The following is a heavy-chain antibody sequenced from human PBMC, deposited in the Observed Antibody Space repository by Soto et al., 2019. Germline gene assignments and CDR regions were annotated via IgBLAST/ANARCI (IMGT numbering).Heavy chain of an antibody. D-gene: IGHD5-12*01. J-gene: IGHJ4*02. CDR2: MYTDGSNT. CDR3: VRGNTGYGNFDS. Sequence: LRLSCAGPGFTFSSYSMHWVRQARGKGLVWVSRMYTDGSNTYYADSVKGRFTISRDNAKETLYLQMNSLRAEDTAVYYCVRGNTGYGNFDSWGQGTLVTVSS. CDR1: GFTFSSYS. V-gene: IGHV3-74*01.